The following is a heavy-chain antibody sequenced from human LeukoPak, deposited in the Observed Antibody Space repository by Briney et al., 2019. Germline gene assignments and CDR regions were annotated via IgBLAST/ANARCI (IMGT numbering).Heavy chain of an antibody. CDR3: VKSGVAVSNIFTNYLDH. CDR2: MTSDGGGT. CDR1: GFTFSNYA. J-gene: IGHJ4*02. D-gene: IGHD6-19*01. V-gene: IGHV3-64D*08. Sequence: GGSLRLSCSASGFTFSNYAMHWVGQAPGKGMECDSAMTSDGGGTYYADSVKGRFSISRDNSKNTLYLQMSSLRTEDTAVYYCVKSGVAVSNIFTNYLDHWGQGTLVTVSS.